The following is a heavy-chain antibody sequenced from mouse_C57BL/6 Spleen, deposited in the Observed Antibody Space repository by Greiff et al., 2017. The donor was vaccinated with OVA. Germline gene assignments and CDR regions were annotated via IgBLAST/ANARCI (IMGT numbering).Heavy chain of an antibody. CDR3: TTKQYYAMDY. CDR1: GFTFKDDY. Sequence: VQLQQSGAELVRPGASVKLSCTASGFTFKDDYMHWVKQRPEQGLEWIGWIDPENGDTEYASKFQGKATIPADTSSNTAYLQHSSLTSEDTAVYYCTTKQYYAMDYWGQGTSVTVSS. J-gene: IGHJ4*01. CDR2: IDPENGDT. V-gene: IGHV14-4*01.